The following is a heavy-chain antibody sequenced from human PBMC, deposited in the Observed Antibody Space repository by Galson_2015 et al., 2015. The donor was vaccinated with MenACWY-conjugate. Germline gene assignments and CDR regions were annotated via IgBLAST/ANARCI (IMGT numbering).Heavy chain of an antibody. CDR3: TPHRAGSWGGLLLPFYMDV. Sequence: SLRLSCAGSAFTFSNAYMSWVRQAPGKGLEWVGRIKSQTDGGKIDYAAPVKGRFTISRDDSKNTLYLQMNSLKIEDTAVYYCTPHRAGSWGGLLLPFYMDVWGKGTTVPVSS. CDR2: IKSQTDGGKI. J-gene: IGHJ6*03. V-gene: IGHV3-15*01. CDR1: AFTFSNAY. D-gene: IGHD2-21*01.